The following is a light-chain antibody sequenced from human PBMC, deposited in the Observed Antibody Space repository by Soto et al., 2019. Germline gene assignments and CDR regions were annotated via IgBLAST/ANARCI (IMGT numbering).Light chain of an antibody. Sequence: DIQMTQSSSSLSASVGDRVTMTCRASQSISKWLAWYQQKPGTAPKLLIYDASNLESGVASRFSGSGSGTEFTLTIRSLQPDDFATYYCQQYDSYSPLTFGGGTKVDI. CDR1: QSISKW. V-gene: IGKV1-5*01. J-gene: IGKJ4*01. CDR2: DAS. CDR3: QQYDSYSPLT.